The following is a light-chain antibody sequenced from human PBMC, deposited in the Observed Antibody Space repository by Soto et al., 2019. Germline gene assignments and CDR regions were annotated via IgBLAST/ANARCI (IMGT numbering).Light chain of an antibody. V-gene: IGLV2-14*03. CDR3: SSHTSSSIWV. CDR1: SSVVGDYNF. J-gene: IGLJ3*02. Sequence: QSALTQPASVSGSPGQSITISCTGTSSVVGDYNFVSWYQQLPGKAPKLMIYEVSHRPSGVSNRFSGSKSGNTASLTISGLLAEDEAHYYCSSHTSSSIWVFGGGTKLTVL. CDR2: EVS.